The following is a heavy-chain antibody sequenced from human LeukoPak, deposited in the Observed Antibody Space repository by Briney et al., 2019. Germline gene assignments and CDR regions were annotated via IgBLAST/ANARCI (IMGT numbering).Heavy chain of an antibody. V-gene: IGHV1-2*02. CDR1: GYTFSGYY. J-gene: IGHJ4*02. CDR3: VKPQKGVEMPTTRFDY. D-gene: IGHD5-24*01. CDR2: INPNHGDT. Sequence: ASVKVSFQASGYTFSGYYIHGVRQPPGQGRDGMGWINPNHGDTNYSQMFQDRVTMPTDTFIRKAHIVLRRLRSDDTALLYCVKPQKGVEMPTTRFDYWGQGALVTVSS.